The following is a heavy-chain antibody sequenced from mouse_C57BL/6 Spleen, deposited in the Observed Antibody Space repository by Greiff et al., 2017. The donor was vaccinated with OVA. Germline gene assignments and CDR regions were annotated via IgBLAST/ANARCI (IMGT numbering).Heavy chain of an antibody. CDR1: GYTFTDYY. Sequence: VQLQQSGPVLVKPGASVKMSCKASGYTFTDYYMNWVKQSHGKSLEWIGVINPYNGGTSYNQKFKGKATLTVDKSSSTAYMELNSLTSEDSAVYYCARTLLRFYYFDYWGQGTTLTVSS. V-gene: IGHV1-19*01. D-gene: IGHD1-1*01. J-gene: IGHJ2*01. CDR3: ARTLLRFYYFDY. CDR2: INPYNGGT.